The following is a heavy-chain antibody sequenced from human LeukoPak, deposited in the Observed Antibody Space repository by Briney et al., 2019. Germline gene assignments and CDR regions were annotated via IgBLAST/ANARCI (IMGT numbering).Heavy chain of an antibody. J-gene: IGHJ4*02. CDR3: ARAYYGGPFDY. Sequence: ASVKVSCKASGYTFTSYYMHWVRQAPGQGLEWMGIINPSGGSTSYAQKFRGRVTMTRDTSTSTVYMELSSLRSEDTAVYYCARAYYGGPFDYWGQGTLVTVSS. CDR2: INPSGGST. D-gene: IGHD4-23*01. CDR1: GYTFTSYY. V-gene: IGHV1-46*01.